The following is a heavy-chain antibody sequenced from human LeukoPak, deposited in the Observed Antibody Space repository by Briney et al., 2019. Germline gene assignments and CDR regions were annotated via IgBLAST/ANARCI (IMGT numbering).Heavy chain of an antibody. D-gene: IGHD3-22*01. V-gene: IGHV4-39*01. J-gene: IGHJ4*02. CDR2: IYYSGTT. CDR1: GGSISSTSSY. CDR3: ARYYYDSSGYYYPVDY. Sequence: PSETPSLTCTVSGGSISSTSSYWGWIRQPPGKGLEWIGSIYYSGTTYYNPSLKSRVTISVETSKNQFSLRLSSVTAADTAVYYCARYYYDSSGYYYPVDYWGQGTLVTVSS.